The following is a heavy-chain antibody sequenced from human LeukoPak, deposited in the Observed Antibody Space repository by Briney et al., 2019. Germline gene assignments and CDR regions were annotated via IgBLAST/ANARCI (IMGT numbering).Heavy chain of an antibody. J-gene: IGHJ4*02. V-gene: IGHV3-15*01. CDR3: TTVGFGEPLDY. Sequence: PGGSLRLSCAASGFTFSNAWMTWDRHAPGKGLECVVRIKSKTDGGTTDYAAPVQGRFTISRDDSKNTLYLQMNSLKTEDTSVYYCTTVGFGEPLDYWGEGTLVTVSS. CDR2: IKSKTDGGTT. D-gene: IGHD3-10*01. CDR1: GFTFSNAW.